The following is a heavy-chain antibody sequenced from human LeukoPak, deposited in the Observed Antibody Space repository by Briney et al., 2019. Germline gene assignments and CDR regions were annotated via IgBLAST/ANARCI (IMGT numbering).Heavy chain of an antibody. CDR1: GFTFSSYW. J-gene: IGHJ5*02. D-gene: IGHD3-3*01. V-gene: IGHV3-7*01. Sequence: GGSLRLSCAASGFTFSSYWMSWVRQAPGKGLEWVANIKQDGSEKYYVDSVKGRFTISRDNAKNSLYLQMNSLRAEDTAVYYCARDHHPSSSLEWLFPNWFDPWGQGTLVTVSS. CDR2: IKQDGSEK. CDR3: ARDHHPSSSLEWLFPNWFDP.